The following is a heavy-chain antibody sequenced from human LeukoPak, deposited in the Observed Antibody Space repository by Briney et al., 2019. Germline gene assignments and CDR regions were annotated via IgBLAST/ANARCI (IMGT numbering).Heavy chain of an antibody. V-gene: IGHV3-23*01. D-gene: IGHD4-11*01. CDR1: GFTFRSDA. CDR2: ISGSGGST. J-gene: IGHJ5*02. Sequence: GGSLRLSCAASGFTFRSDAMSWVRQAPGKGLEWVSAISGSGGSTFYADSVKGRFTISRDNSKNTLYLQMNSLRAEDTAVYYCAKGGLTICLYNWFDPWGQGTLVTVSS. CDR3: AKGGLTICLYNWFDP.